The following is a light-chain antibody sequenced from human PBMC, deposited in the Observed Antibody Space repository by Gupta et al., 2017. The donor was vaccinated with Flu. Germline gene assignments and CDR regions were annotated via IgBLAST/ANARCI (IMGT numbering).Light chain of an antibody. CDR2: EGD. Sequence: SSDVGSNNLVSWYQQHPGTAPKLIIFEGDKRPSWVSNRFSGSKSGNTASLTISGLQAEDEADYHCCSYAGSTSFVVFGGGTKLTVL. CDR3: CSYAGSTSFVV. V-gene: IGLV2-23*03. J-gene: IGLJ2*01. CDR1: SSDVGSNNL.